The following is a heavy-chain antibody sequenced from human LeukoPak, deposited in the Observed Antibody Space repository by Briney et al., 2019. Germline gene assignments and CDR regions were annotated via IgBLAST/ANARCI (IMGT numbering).Heavy chain of an antibody. CDR3: ARLRDSSSWGSYYYYYMDV. D-gene: IGHD6-13*01. Sequence: SETLSLTCTVSGYSISGGYYWGWIRQPPGKGQEWIGSIYHSANTYYNPSLKSRVTISVDSSKNQFSLKLSSVTAADTAVYYCARLRDSSSWGSYYYYYMDVWGKGTTVTISS. CDR2: IYHSANT. CDR1: GYSISGGYY. J-gene: IGHJ6*03. V-gene: IGHV4-38-2*02.